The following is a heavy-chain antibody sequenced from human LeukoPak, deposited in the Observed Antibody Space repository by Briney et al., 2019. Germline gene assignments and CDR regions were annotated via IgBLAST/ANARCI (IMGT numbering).Heavy chain of an antibody. Sequence: GGSLRLSCAASGFTFSSYAMHWVRQAPGKGLEYVSAISSNGGSTYYANSVKGRFTISRDNSKNTLFLQMDSLRAEDTALYYCAKAPYYYGSGSIPSAFDIWGQGTMVTVSS. D-gene: IGHD3-10*01. CDR1: GFTFSSYA. CDR2: ISSNGGST. V-gene: IGHV3-64*01. J-gene: IGHJ3*02. CDR3: AKAPYYYGSGSIPSAFDI.